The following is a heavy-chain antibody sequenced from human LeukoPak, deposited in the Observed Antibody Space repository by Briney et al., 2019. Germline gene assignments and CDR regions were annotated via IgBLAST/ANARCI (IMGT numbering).Heavy chain of an antibody. CDR3: ARAIYYYDSSGYYLYFDY. CDR1: GGTFSSYA. Sequence: GASVKVSCKASGGTFSSYAISWVRQAPGQGLEWMGRIIPILGIANYAQKFQGRVTITADKSTSTAYMELSSLRSEDTAVYYCARAIYYYDSSGYYLYFDYWGQGTLVTVPS. D-gene: IGHD3-22*01. V-gene: IGHV1-69*04. J-gene: IGHJ4*02. CDR2: IIPILGIA.